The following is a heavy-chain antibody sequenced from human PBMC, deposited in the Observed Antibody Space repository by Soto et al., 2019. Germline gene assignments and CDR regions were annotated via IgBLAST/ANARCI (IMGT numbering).Heavy chain of an antibody. D-gene: IGHD6-6*01. CDR2: IKQDGSEK. Sequence: EVQLVESGGGLVQPGGSLRLSCAASGFTFSSYWMSWVRQAPGKGLEWVANIKQDGSEKYYVDSVKGRFTISRDNAKNSLYLQMNSLRAEDTAVYYCARELIEWYVHEQLVPRGFDYWGQGTLVTVSS. CDR1: GFTFSSYW. CDR3: ARELIEWYVHEQLVPRGFDY. V-gene: IGHV3-7*03. J-gene: IGHJ4*02.